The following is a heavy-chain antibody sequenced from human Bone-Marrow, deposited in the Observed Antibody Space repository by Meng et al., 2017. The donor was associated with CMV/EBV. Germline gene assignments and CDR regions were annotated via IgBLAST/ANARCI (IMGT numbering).Heavy chain of an antibody. CDR3: ARGGKGILSTSFDP. CDR1: GYTFTSYD. D-gene: IGHD2-15*01. CDR2: MNPNSGNT. J-gene: IGHJ5*02. V-gene: IGHV1-8*03. Sequence: ASVKVSCKASGYTFTSYDINWVRQATGQGLEWMGWMNPNSGNTGYAQKFQGRVTITRNTSISTAYMELSSLRSEDTAVYYCARGGKGILSTSFDPWGQGTLVTVSS.